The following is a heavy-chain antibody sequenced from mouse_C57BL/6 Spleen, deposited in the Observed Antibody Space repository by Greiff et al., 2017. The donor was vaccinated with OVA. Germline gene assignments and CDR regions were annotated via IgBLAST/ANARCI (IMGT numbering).Heavy chain of an antibody. J-gene: IGHJ1*03. Sequence: QVQLQQSGAELMKPGASVKLSCKATGYTFTGYWIEWVKQRPGHGLEWIGEILPGSGSNNYNAKFKGKATFTADTSSNTAYMQLSSLTTEDSAIXYCARENRITTVVEGGYFDVWGTGTTVTVSS. D-gene: IGHD1-1*01. CDR3: ARENRITTVVEGGYFDV. CDR1: GYTFTGYW. CDR2: ILPGSGSN. V-gene: IGHV1-9*01.